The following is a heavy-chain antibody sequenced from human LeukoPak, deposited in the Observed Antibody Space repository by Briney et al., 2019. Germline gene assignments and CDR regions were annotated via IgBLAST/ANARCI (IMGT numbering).Heavy chain of an antibody. J-gene: IGHJ6*03. CDR2: IQYDGSDK. CDR3: AKDRKVSFRERSDYMDV. CDR1: GFTFSSYG. D-gene: IGHD1-1*01. Sequence: PGGSLRLSXAASGFTFSSYGTHWVRQAPGKGLEWVAFIQYDGSDKFYADSVKGRFTISRDSSKNTLYLQMNSLRAEDTAVYYCAKDRKVSFRERSDYMDVWGKGTTVTVSS. V-gene: IGHV3-30*02.